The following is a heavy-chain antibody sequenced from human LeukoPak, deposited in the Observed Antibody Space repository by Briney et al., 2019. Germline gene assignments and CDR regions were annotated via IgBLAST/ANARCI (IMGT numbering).Heavy chain of an antibody. D-gene: IGHD3-22*01. CDR1: GFTFDDYG. CDR2: INWNGGST. V-gene: IGHV3-20*04. J-gene: IGHJ3*02. CDR3: ARMYYYDSSGLTHDAFDI. Sequence: GGSLRLSCAASGFTFDDYGMSWVRQAPGKGLEWVSGINWNGGSTGYADSVKGRFTISRDNAKNSLYLQMNSLRAEDTAVYYCARMYYYDSSGLTHDAFDIWGQGTMVTVSS.